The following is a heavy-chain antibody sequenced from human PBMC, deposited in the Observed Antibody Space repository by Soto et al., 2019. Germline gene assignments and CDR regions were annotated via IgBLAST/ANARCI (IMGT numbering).Heavy chain of an antibody. J-gene: IGHJ4*02. Sequence: GASVKVSCKASGYTFTSYAMHWVRQAPGQRREWMGWINAGNGNTKYSQKFQGRVTITRDTSASTAYMELSSLRSEDTAVYYCARRYYGSGSYYGRGFFDYWGQGTLVTVPS. CDR1: GYTFTSYA. D-gene: IGHD3-10*01. CDR3: ARRYYGSGSYYGRGFFDY. CDR2: INAGNGNT. V-gene: IGHV1-3*01.